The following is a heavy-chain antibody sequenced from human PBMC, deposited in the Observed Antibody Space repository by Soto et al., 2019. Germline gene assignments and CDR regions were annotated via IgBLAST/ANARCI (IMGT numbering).Heavy chain of an antibody. J-gene: IGHJ4*02. D-gene: IGHD2-21*01. CDR2: IWFDGSNK. Sequence: PGGSLRLSCAASGFTFSSFGMHWVRQAPGKGLEWVALIWFDGSNKNYADSVKGRLTISRDNSKNTLSLQMNSLRAEDTAVYFCARKVGMEFDYWGQGTQVTVSS. CDR1: GFTFSSFG. V-gene: IGHV3-33*01. CDR3: ARKVGMEFDY.